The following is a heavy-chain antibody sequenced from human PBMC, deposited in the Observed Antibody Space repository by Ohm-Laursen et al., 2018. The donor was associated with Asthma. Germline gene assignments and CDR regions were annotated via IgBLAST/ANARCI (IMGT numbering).Heavy chain of an antibody. CDR3: ARHSSSWFDY. D-gene: IGHD6-13*01. J-gene: IGHJ4*02. Sequence: SDTLSLTCTVSGGSISSGGYYWSWIRQHPGKGLEWIGYIYYSGSTYYNPSLKSRVTISVDTSKNQFSLKLSSVTAADTAVYYCARHSSSWFDYWGQGTLVTVSS. CDR2: IYYSGST. CDR1: GGSISSGGYY. V-gene: IGHV4-31*03.